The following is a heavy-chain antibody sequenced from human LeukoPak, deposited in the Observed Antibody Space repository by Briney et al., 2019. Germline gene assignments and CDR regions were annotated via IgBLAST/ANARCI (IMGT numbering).Heavy chain of an antibody. Sequence: GGSLRLSCAASGFTFDDYAMHWVRQAPGKGLEWVSGISWNSGSIGYADSVKGRFTISRDNAKNSLYLQMNSLRAEDMALYYCAKAYSYGFSDYFDYWGQGTLVTVSS. J-gene: IGHJ4*02. CDR3: AKAYSYGFSDYFDY. D-gene: IGHD5-18*01. CDR1: GFTFDDYA. CDR2: ISWNSGSI. V-gene: IGHV3-9*03.